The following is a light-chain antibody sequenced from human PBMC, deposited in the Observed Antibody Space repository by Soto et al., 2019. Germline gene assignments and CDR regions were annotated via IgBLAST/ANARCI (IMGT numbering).Light chain of an antibody. CDR3: QQTDTIPRT. V-gene: IGKV1-39*01. CDR1: QSIASR. CDR2: GAS. J-gene: IGKJ1*01. Sequence: DIQMTQSPSSLSASVGDRVTITCRASQSIASRLNWYQQKPGSAPKLLIYGASTLESGVPSRFSGSGSGTEFTLTVSSLQVEDFATYYCQQTDTIPRTFGQGTKVDVK.